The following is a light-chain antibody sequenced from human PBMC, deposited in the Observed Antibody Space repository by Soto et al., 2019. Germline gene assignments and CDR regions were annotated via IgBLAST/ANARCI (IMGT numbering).Light chain of an antibody. CDR2: LGS. CDR1: QSLLHSNGYNY. J-gene: IGKJ4*01. V-gene: IGKV2-28*01. CDR3: MQARQPLLT. Sequence: DLVMTQSPLSLPVTPGEPASISCRSSQSLLHSNGYNYLDWYLQKPGQSPQLLIYLGSNRASGVPERFVGSGSVTDFTLKISRVEAEDVGVYYCMQARQPLLTFGGGTKVEIK.